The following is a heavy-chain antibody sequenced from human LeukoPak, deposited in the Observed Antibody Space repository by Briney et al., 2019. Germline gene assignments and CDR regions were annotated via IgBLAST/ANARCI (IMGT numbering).Heavy chain of an antibody. CDR2: IKQDGSEK. CDR3: ARVARDTIFGVVINYYYYMDV. J-gene: IGHJ6*03. D-gene: IGHD3-3*01. V-gene: IGHV3-7*01. Sequence: GGSLRLSCAASGFTFSSYWMSLVRQAPGKGLEWVANIKQDGSEKYYVDSVKGRFTISRDNAKNSLYLQMNSLRVEDTAVYYCARVARDTIFGVVINYYYYMDVWGKGTTVTVSS. CDR1: GFTFSSYW.